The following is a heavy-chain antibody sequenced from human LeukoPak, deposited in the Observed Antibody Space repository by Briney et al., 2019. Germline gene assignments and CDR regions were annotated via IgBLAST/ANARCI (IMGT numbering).Heavy chain of an antibody. CDR3: VRAAAEPNGGHEDFDC. J-gene: IGHJ4*02. CDR1: GGSISSSAYF. V-gene: IGHV4-39*01. CDR2: MSYGGNA. Sequence: PSETLSLTCTVSGGSISSSAYFWGWTRQPPGKGLEWIGTMSYGGNAYYNPSHMSRVTMSVDTSKSQLSLNLRSVTAADTAVYYCVRAAAEPNGGHEDFDCWGQGTLVTVSS. D-gene: IGHD6-13*01.